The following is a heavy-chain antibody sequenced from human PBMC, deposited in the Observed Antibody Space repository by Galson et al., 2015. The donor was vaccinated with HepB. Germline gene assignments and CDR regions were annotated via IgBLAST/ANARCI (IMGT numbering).Heavy chain of an antibody. CDR2: IHSSGFYK. J-gene: IGHJ4*02. CDR1: GFRLSSYS. D-gene: IGHD2-2*01. CDR3: ARENGRQLPLDY. Sequence: SLRLSCAASGFRLSSYSMNWVRQVPGKGLEWVSSIHSSGFYKYYAGSVKGRFTISRDNARNSLYLQMSSLRVQDTAVYSCARENGRQLPLDYWGQGTLVTVSS. V-gene: IGHV3-21*01.